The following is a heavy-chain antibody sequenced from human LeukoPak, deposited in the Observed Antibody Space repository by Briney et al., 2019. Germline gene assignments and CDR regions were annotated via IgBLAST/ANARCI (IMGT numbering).Heavy chain of an antibody. Sequence: GGSLRLSCAASGFTFSSYEMNWVRQAPGKGLEWGSYISSSGSTIYYADSVKGRFTISRDNAKNSLYLQMNSLRAEDTAVYYCAREAAAAGNKQIDYWGQGTLVTVSS. D-gene: IGHD6-13*01. J-gene: IGHJ4*02. CDR2: ISSSGSTI. CDR1: GFTFSSYE. CDR3: AREAAAAGNKQIDY. V-gene: IGHV3-48*03.